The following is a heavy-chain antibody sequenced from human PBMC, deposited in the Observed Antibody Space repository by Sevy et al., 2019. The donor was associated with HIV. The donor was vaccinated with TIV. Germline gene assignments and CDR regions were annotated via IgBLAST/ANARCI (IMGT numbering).Heavy chain of an antibody. CDR1: GDSVSGGNYY. Sequence: SETLSLTCTVSGDSVSGGNYYWSWIRQPPGKGLEWIGYIYYSGSTNYNPSLKSRVTISIDTSKNLFSLRLTSVTAADTAVYYCARGLFDYWGQGTLVTVSS. CDR2: IYYSGST. J-gene: IGHJ4*02. V-gene: IGHV4-61*01. CDR3: ARGLFDY.